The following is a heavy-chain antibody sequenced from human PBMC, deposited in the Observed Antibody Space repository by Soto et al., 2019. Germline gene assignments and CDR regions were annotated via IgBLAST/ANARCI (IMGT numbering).Heavy chain of an antibody. V-gene: IGHV3-23*01. J-gene: IGHJ4*02. CDR1: GFTFTTYA. CDR3: VKDLDQVAY. Sequence: EVQLLESGGNLVQPGGSLRLSCAGSGFTFTTYAMTWVRQAPGKGLEWVSSISASGETTYYADPAKGRFSISRDNSKNTLYLPMNGLRVEDTALYFCVKDLDQVAYWGQGTLVTVSS. CDR2: ISASGETT.